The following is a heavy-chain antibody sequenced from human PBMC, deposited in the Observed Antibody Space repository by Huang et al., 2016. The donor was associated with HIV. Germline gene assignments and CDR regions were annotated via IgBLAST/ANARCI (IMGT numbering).Heavy chain of an antibody. CDR1: GFTFTSYG. D-gene: IGHD4-17*01. V-gene: IGHV3-30*18. Sequence: QVQLVESGGGVVQPGMSLRLSCAASGFTFTSYGMHWVRQARGKGLEWVALTSYDGSDKYYADSVKGRFTISRDNSKNTLYLRMNSLRAEDTAVYYCAKEVWDYGDYRLGNWGQGTLVSVSS. J-gene: IGHJ4*02. CDR3: AKEVWDYGDYRLGN. CDR2: TSYDGSDK.